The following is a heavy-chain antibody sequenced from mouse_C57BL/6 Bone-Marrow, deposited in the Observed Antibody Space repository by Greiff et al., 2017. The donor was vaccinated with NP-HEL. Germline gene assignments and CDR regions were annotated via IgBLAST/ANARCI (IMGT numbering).Heavy chain of an antibody. CDR2: INPNNGGT. CDR1: GYTFTDYY. D-gene: IGHD3-1*01. V-gene: IGHV1-26*01. J-gene: IGHJ4*01. CDR3: ARGGYAFYYYAMDY. Sequence: VQLQQSGPELVKPGASVKISCKASGYTFTDYYMNWVKQSHGKSLEWIGDINPNNGGTSYNQKFKGKATLTVDKSSSTAYMELRSLTSEDSAVYYCARGGYAFYYYAMDYWGQGTSVTVSS.